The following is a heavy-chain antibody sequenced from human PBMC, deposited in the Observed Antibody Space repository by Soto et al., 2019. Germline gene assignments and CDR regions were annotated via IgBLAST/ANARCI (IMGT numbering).Heavy chain of an antibody. CDR2: IYYSGST. CDR1: GGSISSYY. V-gene: IGHV4-59*01. CDR3: ARARPSDDFWSGYLGYYYGMDV. J-gene: IGHJ6*02. D-gene: IGHD3-3*01. Sequence: SETLSLTCTVSGGSISSYYWSWIRQPPGKGLEWIGFIYYSGSTNYNPSLKSRVTISVDTSKNQFALKLSSVTAADTAVYYCARARPSDDFWSGYLGYYYGMDVWGQGTTVTVS.